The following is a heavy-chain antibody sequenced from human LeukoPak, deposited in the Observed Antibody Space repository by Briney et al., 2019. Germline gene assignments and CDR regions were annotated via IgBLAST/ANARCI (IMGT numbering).Heavy chain of an antibody. CDR3: ARVATVTSRPTFDY. Sequence: SETLSLTCTVSGNSISSYYWSWIRQPPGKGLAWLGYIYYIGSTNYNPSLKSRVTISVDTSKNQFSLKLNSVTAADTAVYYCARVATVTSRPTFDYWGQGTLVTVSS. CDR2: IYYIGST. J-gene: IGHJ4*02. V-gene: IGHV4-59*01. CDR1: GNSISSYY. D-gene: IGHD4-17*01.